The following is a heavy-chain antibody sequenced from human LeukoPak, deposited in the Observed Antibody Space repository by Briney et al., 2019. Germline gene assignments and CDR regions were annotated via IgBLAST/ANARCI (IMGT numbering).Heavy chain of an antibody. CDR3: ARVLHGPFDY. CDR2: IYYSGST. Sequence: TPSETLSLTCTVSGGSISSYYWSWIRQPPGKGLEWIGYIYYSGSTNYNPSLKSRVTISVDTSKNQFSLKLSSVTAADTAVHYCARVLHGPFDYWGQGTLVTVSS. D-gene: IGHD5-24*01. J-gene: IGHJ4*02. V-gene: IGHV4-59*01. CDR1: GGSISSYY.